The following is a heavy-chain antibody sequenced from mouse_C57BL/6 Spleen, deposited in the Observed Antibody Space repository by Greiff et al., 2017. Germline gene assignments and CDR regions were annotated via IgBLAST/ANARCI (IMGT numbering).Heavy chain of an antibody. Sequence: EVQGVESGPGLAKPSQTLSLTCSVTGYSITSDYWNWIRKFPGNKLEYMGYISYSGSTYYNPSLKSRISITRDTSKNQYYLQLNSVTTEDTATYYCARGNYYGSSYGVMDYWGQGTSVTVSS. V-gene: IGHV3-8*01. D-gene: IGHD1-1*01. CDR3: ARGNYYGSSYGVMDY. CDR2: ISYSGST. CDR1: GYSITSDY. J-gene: IGHJ4*01.